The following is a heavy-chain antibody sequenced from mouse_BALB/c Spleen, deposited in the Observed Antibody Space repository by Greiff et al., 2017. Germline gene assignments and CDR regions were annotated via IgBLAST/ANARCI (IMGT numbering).Heavy chain of an antibody. V-gene: IGHV5-12-2*01. CDR2: ISNGGGST. D-gene: IGHD2-4*01. Sequence: EVKLEESGGGLVQPGGSLKLSCAASGFTFSSYTMSWVRQTPEKRLEWVAYISNGGGSTYYPDTVKGRFTISRDNAKNTLYLQMSSLKSEDTAMYYCARQGMIKFAYWGQGTSVTVSS. J-gene: IGHJ4*01. CDR3: ARQGMIKFAY. CDR1: GFTFSSYT.